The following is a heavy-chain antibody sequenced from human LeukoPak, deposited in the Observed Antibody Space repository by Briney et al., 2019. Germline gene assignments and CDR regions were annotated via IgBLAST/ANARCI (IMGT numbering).Heavy chain of an antibody. J-gene: IGHJ4*02. CDR3: AKHYVRGLAVANTDY. CDR1: GFPPRSQE. D-gene: IGHD6-19*01. V-gene: IGHV3-23*01. Sequence: GGSLRLSCIASGFPPRSQEVTSVPQAPGKGRKGVSTMRPGSTYTKYADSVAGRFTISRDDSKTPLYLQMHSLRAEETAVYYCAKHYVRGLAVANTDYWGQGALVTVSS. CDR2: MRPGSTYT.